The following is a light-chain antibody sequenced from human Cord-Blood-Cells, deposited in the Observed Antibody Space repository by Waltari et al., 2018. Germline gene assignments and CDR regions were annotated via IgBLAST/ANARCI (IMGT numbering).Light chain of an antibody. CDR2: AAT. J-gene: IGKJ4*01. CDR3: QQSYSTPLT. V-gene: IGKV1-39*01. CDR1: QSVSSY. Sequence: IQTTQCPTSLSAYVGDRVSITCRASQSVSSYLNRYQQKPGKAPKLLSYAATSLQSGVPSRFSGSGSGTDCTLTISSLQPEEFATYYCQQSYSTPLTVGGGTKVGIK.